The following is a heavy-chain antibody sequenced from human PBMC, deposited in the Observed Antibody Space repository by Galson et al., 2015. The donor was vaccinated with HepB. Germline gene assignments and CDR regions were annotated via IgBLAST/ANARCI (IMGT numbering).Heavy chain of an antibody. J-gene: IGHJ4*02. CDR3: ARTEYSSSPLDY. CDR2: IDWDDDK. CDR1: GFSLSTSGMC. D-gene: IGHD6-6*01. V-gene: IGHV2-70*11. Sequence: PALVKPTQTPTLTCTFSGFSLSTSGMCVSWIRQPPGKALEWLARIDWDDDKYYSTSLKTRLTIPKDTSKNQVVLTMTNMDPVDTATYYCARTEYSSSPLDYWGQGTLVTVSS.